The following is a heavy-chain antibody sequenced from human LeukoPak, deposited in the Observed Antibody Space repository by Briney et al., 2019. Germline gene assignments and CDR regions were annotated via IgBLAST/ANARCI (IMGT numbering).Heavy chain of an antibody. CDR3: AKGFLNWFDP. CDR1: GFTFSSYA. Sequence: GGSLRLSCAASGFTFSSYAMSWVRQAPGKGLEWVSAISSSGGSTYYADTVKGRITISTDNSKNTLYLQMNRLRAEDTAVYYCAKGFLNWFDPWGQGTLVTVSS. CDR2: ISSSGGST. D-gene: IGHD3-10*01. J-gene: IGHJ5*02. V-gene: IGHV3-23*01.